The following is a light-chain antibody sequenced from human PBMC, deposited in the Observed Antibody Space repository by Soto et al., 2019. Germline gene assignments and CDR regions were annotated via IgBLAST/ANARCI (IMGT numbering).Light chain of an antibody. Sequence: QSVLTQTPSVSGAPGQRVTISCTVSSSDIGAGYDVHWYQQLPGTAPKLLIYGNNHRPSGVPDRFSGSKSGTSASLAITGLQAEDEAYYYCQSYDSSLSVVVFGGGTQLTVL. CDR2: GNN. CDR3: QSYDSSLSVVV. V-gene: IGLV1-40*01. J-gene: IGLJ2*01. CDR1: SSDIGAGYD.